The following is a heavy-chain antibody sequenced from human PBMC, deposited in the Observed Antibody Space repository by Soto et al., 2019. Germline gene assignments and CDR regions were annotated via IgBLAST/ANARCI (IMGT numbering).Heavy chain of an antibody. CDR1: GFTFSNAW. Sequence: GGSLRLSCAASGFTFSNAWMSWVRQAPGKGLEWVGRIKSKSNGGTTDYPGPVKGRFIISRDNSKSTLSLQMNSLRAGDTAVYYCVKPLVGTTKSFDSWGQGILVTVSS. CDR3: VKPLVGTTKSFDS. V-gene: IGHV3-15*01. J-gene: IGHJ4*02. CDR2: IKSKSNGGTT. D-gene: IGHD1-26*01.